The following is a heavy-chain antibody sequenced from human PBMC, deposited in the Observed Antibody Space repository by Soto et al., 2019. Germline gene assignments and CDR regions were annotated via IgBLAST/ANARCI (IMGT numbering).Heavy chain of an antibody. D-gene: IGHD4-17*01. Sequence: EVQLLESGGGLVQPGGSLRLSCAASGFTFSSYAMSWVRQAPGKGLEWVSSISGSGASTYYADSVKGRFTISRDNSKNTLYLQMNRLRAEDTAVFYCAKVSPYGDYAGFDYWGQGTLVTVSS. CDR2: ISGSGAST. CDR3: AKVSPYGDYAGFDY. J-gene: IGHJ4*02. CDR1: GFTFSSYA. V-gene: IGHV3-23*01.